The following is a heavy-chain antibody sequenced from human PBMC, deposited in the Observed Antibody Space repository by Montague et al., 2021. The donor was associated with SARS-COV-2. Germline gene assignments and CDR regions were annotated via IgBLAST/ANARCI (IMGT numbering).Heavy chain of an antibody. J-gene: IGHJ4*02. CDR2: INHRGST. CDR3: ARGQGVYAINGDLNY. CDR1: GGSFTFYY. D-gene: IGHD2-8*01. V-gene: IGHV4-34*01. Sequence: SETLSLTCGVDGGSFTFYYWSWIRQPPGKGLEWLGEINHRGSTNNNPSLKTRVTISINTSKNQFSLKLSSVTAGDTGVYYCARGQGVYAINGDLNYWGQGNL.